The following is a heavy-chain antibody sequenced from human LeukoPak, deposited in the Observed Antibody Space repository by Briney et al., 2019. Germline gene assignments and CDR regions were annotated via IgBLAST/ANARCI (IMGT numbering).Heavy chain of an antibody. CDR2: IKQDGSEK. CDR1: GFTFSDNL. J-gene: IGHJ4*02. V-gene: IGHV3-7*03. Sequence: GGSLRLSCAASGFTFSDNLMTWVRQAPGKGLEWVATIKQDGSEKYYVDSVRGRFTISRVNAENSLFRQMNSLRTEDTAVYYCTKGGYATSWYWIYWGQGTLVTVSS. CDR3: TKGGYATSWYWIY. D-gene: IGHD2-2*01.